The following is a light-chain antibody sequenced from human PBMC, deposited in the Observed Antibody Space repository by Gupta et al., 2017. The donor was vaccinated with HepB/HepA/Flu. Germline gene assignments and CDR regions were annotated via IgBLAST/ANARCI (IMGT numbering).Light chain of an antibody. J-gene: IGKJ1*01. V-gene: IGKV3-20*01. Sequence: EIVLTQSPGTLSLSPGERATLSCRTSQSVRDSQLAWYQHKPGQAPRLLIYGVSTRATGVPDRVSGSGSGTDFTLTISRLEPEDFAVYYCQQYYSSTWTFGPGTKLEIK. CDR1: QSVRDSQ. CDR3: QQYYSSTWT. CDR2: GVS.